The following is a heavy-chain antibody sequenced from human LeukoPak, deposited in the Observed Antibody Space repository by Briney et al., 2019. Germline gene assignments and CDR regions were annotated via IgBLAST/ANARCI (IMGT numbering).Heavy chain of an antibody. D-gene: IGHD2/OR15-2a*01. Sequence: PGGSLRLSCAASGFTLSSYEMNWVRQAPGKGLEWVSYISSSGTTIFYADSVKGRFTISRDNTKNSLYLQMNSLRAEDTAVYYCARDDPRMKTSADYWGQGTLVTVSS. CDR3: ARDDPRMKTSADY. CDR2: ISSSGTTI. CDR1: GFTLSSYE. J-gene: IGHJ4*02. V-gene: IGHV3-48*03.